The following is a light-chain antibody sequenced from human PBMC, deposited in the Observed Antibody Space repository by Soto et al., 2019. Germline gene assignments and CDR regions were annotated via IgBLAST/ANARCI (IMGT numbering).Light chain of an antibody. Sequence: TVMTQSPATLSVSPGEGATLSCRASQYVSINVAWYQQKPGQAPSLLIYGASTRATGVPVRFSGSGSGTEFTLAISSLQSDDSAVYYCHQYYNWPTFGQGTRLEV. J-gene: IGKJ5*01. V-gene: IGKV3-15*01. CDR2: GAS. CDR1: QYVSIN. CDR3: HQYYNWPT.